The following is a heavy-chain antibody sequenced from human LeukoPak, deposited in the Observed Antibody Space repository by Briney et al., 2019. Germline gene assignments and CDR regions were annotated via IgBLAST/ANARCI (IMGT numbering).Heavy chain of an antibody. CDR3: ARERGEYCGGDCYTRYGMDV. D-gene: IGHD2-21*02. CDR1: GFTFSSYA. V-gene: IGHV1-69*01. J-gene: IGHJ6*02. Sequence: GGSLRLSCAASGFTFSSYAISWVRQAPGQGLEWMGGIIPIFGTANYAQKFQGRVTITADESTSTAYMELSSLRSEDTAVYHCARERGEYCGGDCYTRYGMDVWGQGTTVTVSS. CDR2: IIPIFGTA.